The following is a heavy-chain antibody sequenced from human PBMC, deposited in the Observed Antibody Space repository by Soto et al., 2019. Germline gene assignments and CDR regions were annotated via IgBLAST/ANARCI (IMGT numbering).Heavy chain of an antibody. Sequence: TSETLSLTCTVSGGSVSSNSYSWGWIRQSPGKGLEWIGTIYSGATKHYNPSLEGRVAIPADTPDNQLSLKLTSVTAADTAVYYCARDKITGLFDYWGQGTLVTVSS. CDR1: GGSVSSNSYS. D-gene: IGHD2-8*02. CDR3: ARDKITGLFDY. CDR2: IYSGATK. V-gene: IGHV4-39*02. J-gene: IGHJ4*02.